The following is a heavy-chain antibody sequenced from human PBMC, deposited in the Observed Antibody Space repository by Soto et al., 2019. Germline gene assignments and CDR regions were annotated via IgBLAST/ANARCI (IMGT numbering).Heavy chain of an antibody. D-gene: IGHD2-2*01. CDR1: GFTFSNYW. Sequence: EVQLVDSGGGLVQPGGSLRLSCAASGFTFSNYWMHWVRQVPGKGMVWVSRIKHDGSSPIYADSVKGRVTISRDNAKNTLYLQMNSLRTEDTAVYYCAREWIVPGNALDFWGQGIMVTVSS. J-gene: IGHJ3*01. V-gene: IGHV3-74*01. CDR2: IKHDGSSP. CDR3: AREWIVPGNALDF.